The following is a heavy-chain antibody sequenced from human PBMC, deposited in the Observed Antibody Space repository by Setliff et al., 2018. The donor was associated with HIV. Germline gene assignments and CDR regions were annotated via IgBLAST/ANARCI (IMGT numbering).Heavy chain of an antibody. V-gene: IGHV1-18*01. CDR3: AREYYDFRSGYSDAFHI. CDR2: ISAYNGNT. Sequence: ASVKVSCKASGYTFTSYGISWVRQAPGQGLEWMGWISAYNGNTNYAQTLQGRVTMTTDTSTSTAYMELRSLRSDDTAVYYCAREYYDFRSGYSDAFHIWGQGTMVTVSS. CDR1: GYTFTSYG. D-gene: IGHD3-3*01. J-gene: IGHJ3*02.